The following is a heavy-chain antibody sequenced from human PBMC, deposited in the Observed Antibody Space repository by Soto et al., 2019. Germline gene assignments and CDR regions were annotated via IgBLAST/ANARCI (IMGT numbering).Heavy chain of an antibody. D-gene: IGHD2-8*02. J-gene: IGHJ3*02. V-gene: IGHV1-2*02. CDR2: INPNTGGT. CDR1: GYTFTNYY. CDR3: ARGTSPTHCPGDPCSALGAFDI. Sequence: ASVKVSCKASGYTFTNYYIHWVRQAPGQGLEWMGWINPNTGGTNSAQKLHGRVTMTRAASISTAYMELSRLTSDDTAVYSCARGTSPTHCPGDPCSALGAFDIWGQGTVVTVSS.